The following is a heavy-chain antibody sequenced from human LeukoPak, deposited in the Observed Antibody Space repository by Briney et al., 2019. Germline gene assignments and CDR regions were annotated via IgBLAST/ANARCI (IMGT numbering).Heavy chain of an antibody. D-gene: IGHD3-16*02. CDR3: ARIMITFGGVIVPHPYYFDY. CDR1: GGSISSGGYY. CDR2: IYYSGST. V-gene: IGHV4-31*03. J-gene: IGHJ4*02. Sequence: PSQTLSLTCTVSGGSISSGGYYWSWIRQHPGKGLEWIGHIYYSGSTYYNPSLKSRVTISVDTSKNQFSLKLSSVTAADTAVYYCARIMITFGGVIVPHPYYFDYWGQGTLVTVSS.